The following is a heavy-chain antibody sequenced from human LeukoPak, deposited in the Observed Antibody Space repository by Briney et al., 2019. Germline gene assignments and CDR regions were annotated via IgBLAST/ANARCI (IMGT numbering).Heavy chain of an antibody. V-gene: IGHV4-38-2*01. J-gene: IGHJ3*02. CDR3: ASLSGTTLSDAFDI. Sequence: PSETLSLTCAVSGYSISSGYYCGWIRQPPGKGLEWIGSIYHSGSTYYNPSLKSRVNISVDTSKNQFSLKLSSVTAADTAVYYCASLSGTTLSDAFDIWGQGTMVTVSS. CDR1: GYSISSGYY. D-gene: IGHD1-7*01. CDR2: IYHSGST.